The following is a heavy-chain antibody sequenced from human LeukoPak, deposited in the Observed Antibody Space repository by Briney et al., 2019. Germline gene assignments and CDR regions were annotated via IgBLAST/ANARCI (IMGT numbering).Heavy chain of an antibody. D-gene: IGHD3-22*01. CDR1: GYTFTSYY. J-gene: IGHJ3*02. Sequence: ASVKVSCKASGYTFTSYYMHWVRQAPGQGLEWMGWISAYNGNTNYAQKLQGRVTMTTDTSTSTAYMELRSLRSDDTAVYYCARDYYDSSGREDAFDIWGQGTMVTVSS. CDR2: ISAYNGNT. V-gene: IGHV1-18*04. CDR3: ARDYYDSSGREDAFDI.